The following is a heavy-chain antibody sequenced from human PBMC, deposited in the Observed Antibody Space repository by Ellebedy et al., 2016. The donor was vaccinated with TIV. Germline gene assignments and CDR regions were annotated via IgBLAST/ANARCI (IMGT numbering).Heavy chain of an antibody. CDR1: GFTFNSYA. V-gene: IGHV3-23*01. CDR3: AKGRGGGSDSSAPRYYFDY. Sequence: GESLKISCAASGFTFNSYAMSWARQAPGKGLEWVSTISHTGSRTYYANSVEGRFIISRDNSKRTLYLQMNSLRAEDTAVYYCAKGRGGGSDSSAPRYYFDYWGLGTLVTVSS. CDR2: ISHTGSRT. J-gene: IGHJ4*02. D-gene: IGHD6-19*01.